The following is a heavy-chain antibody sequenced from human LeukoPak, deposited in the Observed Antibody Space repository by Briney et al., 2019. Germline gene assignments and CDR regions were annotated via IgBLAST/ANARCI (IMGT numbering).Heavy chain of an antibody. Sequence: GGSLRLSCAASGFTFSSYVMSWVRQAPGKGLERVSAISGSGGSTYYADSVKGRFTISRDNSKNTLYLQMNSLRAEDTAVYYCAKDRAFYYDSSGYYPDAFDIWGQGTIVTVSS. D-gene: IGHD3-22*01. J-gene: IGHJ3*02. CDR3: AKDRAFYYDSSGYYPDAFDI. CDR2: ISGSGGST. CDR1: GFTFSSYV. V-gene: IGHV3-23*01.